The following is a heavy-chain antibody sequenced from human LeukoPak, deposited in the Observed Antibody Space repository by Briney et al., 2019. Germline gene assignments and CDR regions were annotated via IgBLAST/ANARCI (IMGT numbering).Heavy chain of an antibody. CDR3: AKDDCTSTYCPAGFDP. CDR1: GFTFSSYA. Sequence: PGGSLRLSCVASGFTFSSYAMNWIRKGPGKGLEWVSIISGSGDTTYYAGSVKGRFTISRDNSKNTLYLQMNSLRAEDTAVYYCAKDDCTSTYCPAGFDPWGQGTLVSVSS. J-gene: IGHJ5*02. V-gene: IGHV3-23*01. CDR2: ISGSGDTT. D-gene: IGHD2-2*01.